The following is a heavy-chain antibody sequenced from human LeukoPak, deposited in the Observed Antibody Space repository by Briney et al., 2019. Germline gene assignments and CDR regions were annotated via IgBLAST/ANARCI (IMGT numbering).Heavy chain of an antibody. D-gene: IGHD4/OR15-4a*01. Sequence: GGSLRLSCAASGFTFSDYYMSWIRQAPGKGLEWVSYISSSGSTIYYADSVKGRFTISRDNAKNSLYLQMNSLRAEDTTVYYCARDDLSANPDYWGQGTLVTVSS. J-gene: IGHJ4*02. CDR1: GFTFSDYY. CDR3: ARDDLSANPDY. V-gene: IGHV3-11*04. CDR2: ISSSGSTI.